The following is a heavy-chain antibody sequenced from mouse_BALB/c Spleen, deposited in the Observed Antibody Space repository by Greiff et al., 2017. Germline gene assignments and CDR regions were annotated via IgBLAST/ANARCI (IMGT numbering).Heavy chain of an antibody. CDR3: KNDGGTWFAY. V-gene: IGHV14-4*02. CDR1: GFNIKDYY. D-gene: IGHD2-3*01. J-gene: IGHJ3*01. Sequence: EVRLQESGAELVRSGASVKLSCTASGFNIKDYYMHWVKQRPEQGLEWIGWIDPENGDTEYAPKFQGKATMTADTSSNTAYLQLSSLTSEDTAVYYCKNDGGTWFAYWGQGTLVTVSA. CDR2: IDPENGDT.